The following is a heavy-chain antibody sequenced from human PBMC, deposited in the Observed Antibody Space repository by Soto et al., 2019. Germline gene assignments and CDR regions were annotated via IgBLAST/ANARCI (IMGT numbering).Heavy chain of an antibody. Sequence: EVQLVESGGGLVQPGGSLRLSCAASGFTFSSYWMHWVRQVPGKGLEWVSQISADGKTMYYADSVKGRFSISRDNAKNTLYLQMNSLRVEDTAVYYCAREKSGLVRGYDYWGQGSLVTVSP. V-gene: IGHV3-74*01. CDR1: GFTFSSYW. CDR3: AREKSGLVRGYDY. CDR2: ISADGKTM. J-gene: IGHJ4*02. D-gene: IGHD6-13*01.